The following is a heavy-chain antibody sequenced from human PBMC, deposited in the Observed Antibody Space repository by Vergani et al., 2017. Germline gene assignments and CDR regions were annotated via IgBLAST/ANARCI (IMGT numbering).Heavy chain of an antibody. J-gene: IGHJ4*02. D-gene: IGHD5-18*01. CDR3: AKDPGYSYGYGAMFDY. CDR2: INHSGST. CDR1: GGSFSGYY. Sequence: QVQLQQWGAGLLKPSETLSLTCAVYGGSFSGYYWSWIRQPPGKGLEWIGEINHSGSTNYNPSLKSRVTISVDTSKNQFSLKLSSVTAADTAVYYCAKDPGYSYGYGAMFDYWGQGTLVTVSS. V-gene: IGHV4-34*01.